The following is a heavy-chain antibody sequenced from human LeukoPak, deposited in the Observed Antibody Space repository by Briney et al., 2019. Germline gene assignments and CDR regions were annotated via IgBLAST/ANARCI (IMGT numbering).Heavy chain of an antibody. CDR1: GFTFRSYG. CDR2: ISYDGSNK. Sequence: GGSLRLSCAASGFTFRSYGMHWVRQAPGKGLEWVAVISYDGSNKYYADSVKGRFTISRDNSKDTLYLQMNSLRAEDTAVYYCAREDSSGYSTGNWFDPWGQGTLVTVSS. CDR3: AREDSSGYSTGNWFDP. J-gene: IGHJ5*02. V-gene: IGHV3-30*03. D-gene: IGHD3-22*01.